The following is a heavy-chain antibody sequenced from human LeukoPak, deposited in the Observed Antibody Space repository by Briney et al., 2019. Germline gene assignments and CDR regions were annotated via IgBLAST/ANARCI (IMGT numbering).Heavy chain of an antibody. CDR2: IYHSGST. CDR3: ARDRYCSSTSCSYYYYYYMDV. Sequence: PSETLSLTCAVSGGSISSGGYSWSWIRQPPGKGLEWIGYIYHSGSTYYNPSLKSRVTISVDRSKNQFSLKLSSVTAADTAVYYCARDRYCSSTSCSYYYYYYMDVWGKGTTVTVSS. V-gene: IGHV4-30-2*01. D-gene: IGHD2-2*01. J-gene: IGHJ6*03. CDR1: GGSISSGGYS.